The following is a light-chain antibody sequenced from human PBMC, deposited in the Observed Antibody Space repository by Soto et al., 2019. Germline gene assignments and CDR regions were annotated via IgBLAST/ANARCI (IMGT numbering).Light chain of an antibody. CDR1: QGIRND. V-gene: IGKV1-17*01. Sequence: DLQMTQSPSSLSASVGDRVTITCRASQGIRNDLGWYQQKPGKAPKRLIYGASSLQSGVPSRFSGSGEGTELTLTVSSLQPDDFATYSCLQRHSYPTAFGGGTNVEIK. J-gene: IGKJ4*01. CDR3: LQRHSYPTA. CDR2: GAS.